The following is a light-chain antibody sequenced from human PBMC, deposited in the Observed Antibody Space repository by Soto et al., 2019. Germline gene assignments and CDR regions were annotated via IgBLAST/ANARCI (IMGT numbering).Light chain of an antibody. J-gene: IGKJ3*01. CDR3: QQFGSSPGFT. CDR2: AAS. Sequence: EIVLTQSPGTLSLSPGERATLSCGAGQSITTRYLAWYQQKPGQAPRLLIYAASSRATGIPDRFSGSGSGTDFTLTISRLEPEDFAVYYCQQFGSSPGFTFGPGTKVDIK. V-gene: IGKV3-20*01. CDR1: QSITTRY.